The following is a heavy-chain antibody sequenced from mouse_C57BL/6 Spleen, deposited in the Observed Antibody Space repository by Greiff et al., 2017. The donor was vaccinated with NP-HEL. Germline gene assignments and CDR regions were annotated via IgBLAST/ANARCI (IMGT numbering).Heavy chain of an antibody. D-gene: IGHD2-1*01. CDR1: GFTFSSYG. CDR2: ISSGGSYT. Sequence: EVMLVESGGDLVKPGGSLKLSCAASGFTFSSYGMSWVRQTPDKRLEWVATISSGGSYTYYPDSVKGRVTISRDNAKNTLYLQMSSLKSEDTDLYYCARHGGNYDYAMDYWGQGTSVTVSS. J-gene: IGHJ4*01. CDR3: ARHGGNYDYAMDY. V-gene: IGHV5-6*01.